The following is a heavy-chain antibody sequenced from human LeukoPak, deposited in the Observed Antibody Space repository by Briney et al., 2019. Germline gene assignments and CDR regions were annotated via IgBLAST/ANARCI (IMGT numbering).Heavy chain of an antibody. Sequence: SETLSLTCAVYGGSFSGYYWSWIRQPPGKGLEWIGEINHSGSTNYNPSLKSRVTISVDTSKNQFSLELSSVTAADTAVYYCASEPRITTGYYYGMDVWGQGTTVTVSS. CDR2: INHSGST. V-gene: IGHV4-34*01. J-gene: IGHJ6*02. CDR3: ASEPRITTGYYYGMDV. D-gene: IGHD3-3*01. CDR1: GGSFSGYY.